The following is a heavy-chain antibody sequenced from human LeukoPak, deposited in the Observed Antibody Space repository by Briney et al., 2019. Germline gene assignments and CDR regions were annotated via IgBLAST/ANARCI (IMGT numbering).Heavy chain of an antibody. J-gene: IGHJ3*02. CDR1: GGTFSSYA. CDR2: IIPILGIA. V-gene: IGHV1-69*04. Sequence: SVTVSCKASGGTFSSYAISWVRQAPGQGLEWMGRIIPILGIANYAQKFQGRVTITADKSTSTAYMELSSLRSEDTAVYYCARVGAFDIWGQGTMVTVSS. CDR3: ARVGAFDI.